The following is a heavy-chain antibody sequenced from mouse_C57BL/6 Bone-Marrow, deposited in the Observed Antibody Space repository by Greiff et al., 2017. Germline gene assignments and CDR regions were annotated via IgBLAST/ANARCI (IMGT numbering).Heavy chain of an antibody. CDR1: GFTFSSYA. Sequence: EVHLVESGGGLVKPGGSLKLSCAASGFTFSSYAMSWVRQTPEKRLEWVATISDGGSYTYYPDNVKGRFTISRDNAKNNLYLQMSHLKSEDTAMYYCAYYYGSRVFYWYFDVWGTGTTVTVSS. V-gene: IGHV5-4*01. CDR2: ISDGGSYT. D-gene: IGHD1-1*01. J-gene: IGHJ1*03. CDR3: AYYYGSRVFYWYFDV.